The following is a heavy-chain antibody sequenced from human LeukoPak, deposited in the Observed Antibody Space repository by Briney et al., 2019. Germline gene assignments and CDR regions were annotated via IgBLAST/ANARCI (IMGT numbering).Heavy chain of an antibody. V-gene: IGHV3-21*01. D-gene: IGHD3-10*01. Sequence: PGGSLRLSCAASGFTFTSYGMNWVRQAPGKGLEWVSSIRSSSSYIDYADSVKGRFTISRDNAKNSLYLQMNSLRAEDTAVYYCARWRSDSFYSYMDVWGNGTTVTVSS. J-gene: IGHJ6*03. CDR2: IRSSSSYI. CDR3: ARWRSDSFYSYMDV. CDR1: GFTFTSYG.